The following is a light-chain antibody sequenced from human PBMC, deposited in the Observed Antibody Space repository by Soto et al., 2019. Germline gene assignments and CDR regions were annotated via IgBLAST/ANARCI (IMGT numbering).Light chain of an antibody. CDR2: GAS. Sequence: DIQMTQSPSSLSASVGDRVTITCRASQSITIYLNWYQQQPGKAPRLLIYGASTLQTGVPSRFSGSGSMTDFTLTISDLQPEDFATYYCQQTYTAPRTFGQGSMV. J-gene: IGKJ1*01. CDR3: QQTYTAPRT. CDR1: QSITIY. V-gene: IGKV1-39*01.